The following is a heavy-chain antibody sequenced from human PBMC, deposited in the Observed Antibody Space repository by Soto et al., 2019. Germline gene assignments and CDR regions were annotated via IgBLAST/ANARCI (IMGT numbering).Heavy chain of an antibody. CDR2: IIPILGIA. Sequence: QVQLVQSGAEVKKPGSSVKVSCKAYGGTFSSYTISWVRQAPGQGLEWMGRIIPILGIANYAQKFQGRVTITADKSTSTAYMELSSLRSEDTAVYYCARPRDGYNYYHYGMDVWGQGTTVTVSS. V-gene: IGHV1-69*02. CDR1: GGTFSSYT. J-gene: IGHJ6*02. CDR3: ARPRDGYNYYHYGMDV. D-gene: IGHD5-12*01.